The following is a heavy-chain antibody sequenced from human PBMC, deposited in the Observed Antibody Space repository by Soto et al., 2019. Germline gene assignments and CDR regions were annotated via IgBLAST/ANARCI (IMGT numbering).Heavy chain of an antibody. CDR3: ARDLDYGGNSYYYGMDV. J-gene: IGHJ6*02. V-gene: IGHV3-7*05. Sequence: PGGSLRLSCASSGFTVSSYWMSWVRQAPGKGLEWVANIKQDGSEKYYVDSVKGRFTISRDNAKNSLYLQMNSLRAEDTAVYYCARDLDYGGNSYYYGMDVWGQGTTVTVSS. CDR2: IKQDGSEK. D-gene: IGHD2-15*01. CDR1: GFTVSSYW.